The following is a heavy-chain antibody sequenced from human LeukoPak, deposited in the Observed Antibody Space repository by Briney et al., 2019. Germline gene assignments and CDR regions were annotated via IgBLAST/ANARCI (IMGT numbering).Heavy chain of an antibody. V-gene: IGHV3-23*01. D-gene: IGHD3-3*01. Sequence: GGSLRLSCAASGFTFSSYPMSWVRQAPGKGLQWVSAISNGGGSAYYADSVKGRFTISRDNAKNSLYLQMNSLRAEDTAVYYCARGRQRFLEWLLPFDYWGQGTLSPSPQ. J-gene: IGHJ4*02. CDR3: ARGRQRFLEWLLPFDY. CDR2: ISNGGGSA. CDR1: GFTFSSYP.